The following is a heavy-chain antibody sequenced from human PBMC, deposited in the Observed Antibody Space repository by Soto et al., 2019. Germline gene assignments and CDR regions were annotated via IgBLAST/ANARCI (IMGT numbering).Heavy chain of an antibody. CDR2: IIPISGAA. Sequence: SVKGSCKASGYTFTSYDINWVRQAPGQGLEWMGRIIPISGAANYAQKFQGRVTITADKSTSTSYMELSSLRSEDTAVYYCARDMTRTVVPYFDFWGQGTLVTVSS. CDR3: ARDMTRTVVPYFDF. V-gene: IGHV1-69*06. D-gene: IGHD1-7*01. J-gene: IGHJ4*02. CDR1: GYTFTSYD.